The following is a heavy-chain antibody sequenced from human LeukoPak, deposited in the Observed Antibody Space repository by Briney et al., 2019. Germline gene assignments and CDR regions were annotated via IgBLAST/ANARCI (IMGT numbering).Heavy chain of an antibody. J-gene: IGHJ3*02. V-gene: IGHV3-30-3*01. CDR2: ISSDGSDK. CDR3: AREGTARDAFDI. Sequence: GGSLRLSCAASGFTFSYYAMHWVRQAPGKGLEWVAFISSDGSDKYYADSMKGRFTISRDNSKNTLYLQMTSLRGEDTAMYYCAREGTARDAFDIWGQGIMVTVSS. D-gene: IGHD2-21*02. CDR1: GFTFSYYA.